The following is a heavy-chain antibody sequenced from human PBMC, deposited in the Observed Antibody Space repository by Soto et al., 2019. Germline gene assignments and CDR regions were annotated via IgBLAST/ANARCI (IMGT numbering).Heavy chain of an antibody. V-gene: IGHV3-30-3*01. CDR1: GFTFSSYA. CDR2: ISYDGSNK. J-gene: IGHJ4*02. D-gene: IGHD3-16*01. Sequence: QVQLVESGGGVVQPGRSLRLSCAASGFTFSSYAMHWVRQAPGKGLEWVAVISYDGSNKYYADSVKGRFTISRDNSKNTLYLQMNSLRAEDTAVYYCGRDGLLGYFDSWGQGTLVTVSS. CDR3: GRDGLLGYFDS.